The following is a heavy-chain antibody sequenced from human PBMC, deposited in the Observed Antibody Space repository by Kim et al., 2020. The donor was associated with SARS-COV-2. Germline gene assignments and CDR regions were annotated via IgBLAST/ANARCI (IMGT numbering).Heavy chain of an antibody. J-gene: IGHJ3*02. CDR3: ARSLGAGPSTIFGVVIIPDAFDI. V-gene: IGHV4-39*01. CDR1: GDSISSSSYY. Sequence: SETLSLTCTVSGDSISSSSYYWGWIRQPPGKGLEWIGSIYYSGSTYYNPSLKSRVTISVDTSKNQFSLKLSSVTAADTAVYYCARSLGAGPSTIFGVVIIPDAFDIWGQGTMVTVSS. D-gene: IGHD3-3*01. CDR2: IYYSGST.